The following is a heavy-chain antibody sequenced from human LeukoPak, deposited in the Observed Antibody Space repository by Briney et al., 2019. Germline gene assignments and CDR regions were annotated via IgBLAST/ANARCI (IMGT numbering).Heavy chain of an antibody. V-gene: IGHV4-34*01. CDR3: ARLVNWGVDSSGYLYHYYYYMDV. Sequence: SGTLSLTCAVYGGSFSGYYWSWIRQPPGKGLEWIGEINHSGSTNYNPYLKSRVTISVDTSMNQFSLKLSSVTAAHTAVYYSARLVNWGVDSSGYLYHYYYYMDVWGKGTTVTISS. CDR1: GGSFSGYY. D-gene: IGHD3-22*01. J-gene: IGHJ6*03. CDR2: INHSGST.